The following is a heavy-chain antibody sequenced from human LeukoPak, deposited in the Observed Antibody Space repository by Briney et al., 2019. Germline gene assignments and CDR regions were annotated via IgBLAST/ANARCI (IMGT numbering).Heavy chain of an antibody. CDR2: ISSSSSYI. CDR1: GFTFRSYS. D-gene: IGHD5-12*01. V-gene: IGHV3-21*01. Sequence: PGGSLRLSCAASGFTFRSYSMNWVRQAPGKGLEWVSSISSSSSYIYYADSVKGRFTISRDNAKNSLYLQMNSLRAEDTAVYYCARDKWSDIVASQRVPFDYWGQGTLVTVSS. J-gene: IGHJ4*02. CDR3: ARDKWSDIVASQRVPFDY.